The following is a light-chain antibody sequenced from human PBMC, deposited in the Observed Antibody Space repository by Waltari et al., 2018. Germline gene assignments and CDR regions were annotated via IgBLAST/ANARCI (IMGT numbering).Light chain of an antibody. V-gene: IGKV3-20*01. J-gene: IGKJ2*01. CDR2: GAS. CDR1: QSVTSRY. Sequence: EIVLTQSPGTLSLSPGERATLSCRASQSVTSRYIARYQQKPGQPPRLLFYGASSRATGIPDRFSGSGSGTDFTLTISRLEPEDFAVYYCHQYGSSPYIFGQGTKLEIK. CDR3: HQYGSSPYI.